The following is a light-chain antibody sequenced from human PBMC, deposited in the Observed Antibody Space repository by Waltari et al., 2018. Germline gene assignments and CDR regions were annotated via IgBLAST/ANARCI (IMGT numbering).Light chain of an antibody. CDR2: KPS. CDR3: QRYESYPFT. CDR1: QSFLDW. Sequence: DIQMTQSPSTLSASVGDRVTITCRASQSFLDWLAWYQQKPGKAPKLLIYKPSSLKSGVPSRFSGSASGTEFTLTISSLQPDDFATYYCQRYESYPFTFGGGTKVEIK. J-gene: IGKJ4*01. V-gene: IGKV1-5*03.